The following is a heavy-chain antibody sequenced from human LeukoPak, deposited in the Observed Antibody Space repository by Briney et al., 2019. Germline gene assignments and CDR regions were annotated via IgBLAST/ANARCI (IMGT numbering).Heavy chain of an antibody. CDR3: ARDRRIAARGHFDY. V-gene: IGHV4-31*03. Sequence: PSQTLSLTCTVSGGSISSGGYYWSRIRQHPGKGLEWIGYIYYSGSTYYNPSLKSRVTISVDTSKNQFSLKLSSVTAADTAVYYCARDRRIAARGHFDYWGQGTLVTVSS. D-gene: IGHD6-6*01. CDR1: GGSISSGGYY. CDR2: IYYSGST. J-gene: IGHJ4*02.